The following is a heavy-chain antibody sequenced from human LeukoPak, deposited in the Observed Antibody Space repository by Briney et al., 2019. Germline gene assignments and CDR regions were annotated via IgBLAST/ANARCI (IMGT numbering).Heavy chain of an antibody. CDR3: ARDSGSYSGAFDI. CDR1: GGSISSYY. Sequence: KPSETLSLTCTVSGGSISSYYWSWIRQPPGKGLEWIGYIYYSGSTNYNPSLKSPVTISVDTSKNQFSLKLSSVTAADTAVYYCARDSGSYSGAFDIWGQGTMVTVSS. CDR2: IYYSGST. J-gene: IGHJ3*02. V-gene: IGHV4-59*01. D-gene: IGHD1-26*01.